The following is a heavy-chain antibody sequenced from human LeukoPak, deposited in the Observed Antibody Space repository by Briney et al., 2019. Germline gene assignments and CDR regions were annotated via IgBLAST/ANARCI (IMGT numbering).Heavy chain of an antibody. CDR1: GYTLTELS. J-gene: IGHJ3*02. Sequence: ASVKVSCKVSGYTLTELSMHWVRQAPGKGLEWMGGFDPEDGETIYAQKFQGRVTMTEDTSTDTAYMELSSLRSEDTAVYYCAAEWRLSGWFHAFDIWGQGTMVTVSS. CDR3: AAEWRLSGWFHAFDI. V-gene: IGHV1-24*01. CDR2: FDPEDGET. D-gene: IGHD3-22*01.